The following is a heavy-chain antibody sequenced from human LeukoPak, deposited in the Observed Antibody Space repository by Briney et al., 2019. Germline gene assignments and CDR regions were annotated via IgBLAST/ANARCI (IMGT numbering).Heavy chain of an antibody. CDR1: GFTSTSYA. V-gene: IGHV3-23*01. Sequence: GGSLRLSCAASGFTSTSYAMNWVRQVPGKGLEWVSSVSSSGDRTFYADSVKGRFTISRDNSKDTLFLQMNSLGVQDTAIYYCTKCDYGDYYYYGLDVWGQGTTVTVSS. CDR3: TKCDYGDYYYYGLDV. CDR2: VSSSGDRT. J-gene: IGHJ6*02. D-gene: IGHD4-17*01.